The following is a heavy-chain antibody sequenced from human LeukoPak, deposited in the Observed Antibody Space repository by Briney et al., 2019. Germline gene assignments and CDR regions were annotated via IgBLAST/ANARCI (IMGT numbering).Heavy chain of an antibody. CDR3: ARREDIVVVPAAIPRGGYFDWLGAFDI. D-gene: IGHD2-2*02. V-gene: IGHV1-2*02. Sequence: GASVKVSCKASGYTFTGYYMHWVRQAPGQGLEWMGWINPNSGGTNYAQKFQGRVTMTRDTSISTAYMELSRLRSDDTAVYYCARREDIVVVPAAIPRGGYFDWLGAFDIWGQGTMVTVSS. J-gene: IGHJ3*02. CDR1: GYTFTGYY. CDR2: INPNSGGT.